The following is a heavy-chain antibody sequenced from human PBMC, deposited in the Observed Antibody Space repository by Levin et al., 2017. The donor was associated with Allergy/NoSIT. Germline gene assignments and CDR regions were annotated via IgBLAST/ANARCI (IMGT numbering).Heavy chain of an antibody. J-gene: IGHJ4*02. Sequence: NSSETLSLTCAVSGSSFSDYFWTWVRQAPGKGLVWIGEINASGDTTYNPSLRGRVTMSVVRSRKEFSLSLPSATAADTAVYYCARLTTVITGRCFDNWGQGTLVTVSS. CDR3: ARLTTVITGRCFDN. V-gene: IGHV4-34*01. CDR2: INASGDT. D-gene: IGHD4-17*01. CDR1: GSSFSDYF.